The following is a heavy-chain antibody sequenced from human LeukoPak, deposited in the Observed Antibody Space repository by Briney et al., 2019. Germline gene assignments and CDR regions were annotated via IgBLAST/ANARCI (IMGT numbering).Heavy chain of an antibody. CDR2: ISSSSSYI. Sequence: GGSLRLSCAASGFTFSSYWMSWVRQAPGKGLEWVSSISSSSSYIYYADSVKGRFTISRDNAKNSLYLQMNSLRAEDTAVYYCARGPSAAAYYYYMDVWGKGTTVTISS. V-gene: IGHV3-21*01. J-gene: IGHJ6*03. CDR3: ARGPSAAAYYYYMDV. D-gene: IGHD2-2*01. CDR1: GFTFSSYW.